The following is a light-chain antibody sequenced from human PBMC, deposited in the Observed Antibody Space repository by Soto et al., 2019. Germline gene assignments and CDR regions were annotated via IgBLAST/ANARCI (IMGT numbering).Light chain of an antibody. V-gene: IGKV1-5*03. CDR1: QSVSSW. Sequence: DIQMTQSPSSLSASVGLRVTITCRASQSVSSWLAWYQQRPGQAPKLLIYKASTLKSGVPSRFSGSGSGTEFTLTISSLQPDDSATYYCLQDINYPWTFGQGTKVDIK. CDR3: LQDINYPWT. CDR2: KAS. J-gene: IGKJ1*01.